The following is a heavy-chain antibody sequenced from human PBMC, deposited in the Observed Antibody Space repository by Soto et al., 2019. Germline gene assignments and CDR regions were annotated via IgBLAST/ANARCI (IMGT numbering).Heavy chain of an antibody. J-gene: IGHJ4*02. Sequence: SETLSLTCAVYGGSFSGYYWSWTRQPPGKGLEWIGEINHSGSTNYNPSLKSRVTISVDTSKNQFSLKLSSVTAADTAVYYCARGRRFWSGYHLFDYWGQGTLVTV. CDR2: INHSGST. D-gene: IGHD3-3*01. CDR3: ARGRRFWSGYHLFDY. V-gene: IGHV4-34*01. CDR1: GGSFSGYY.